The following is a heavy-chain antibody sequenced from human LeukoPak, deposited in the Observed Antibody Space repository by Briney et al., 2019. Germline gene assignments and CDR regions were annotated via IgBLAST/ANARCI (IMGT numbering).Heavy chain of an antibody. CDR2: INPNSGST. J-gene: IGHJ4*02. CDR3: ARESSGQMGDY. D-gene: IGHD3-22*01. CDR1: GYTFTGYY. Sequence: ASVKVSCKASGYTFTGYYMHWVRQAPGQGLEWMGWINPNSGSTNYAQKFQGRVTMTRDTSISTAYMELSRLRSDDTAVYYCARESSGQMGDYWGQGTLVTVSS. V-gene: IGHV1-2*02.